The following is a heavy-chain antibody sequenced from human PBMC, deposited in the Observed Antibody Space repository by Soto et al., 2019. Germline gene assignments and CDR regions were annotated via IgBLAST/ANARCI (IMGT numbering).Heavy chain of an antibody. CDR2: ISGSGGST. Sequence: GGSLRLSCAASGFTFSSYAMSWVRQAPGKGLEWVSAISGSGGSTYYADSVKGRFTISRDNSKNTLYLQMNSLRAEDTAVYYCAKDRSITMIVVALGGYFDYWGQGTLVTVSS. CDR3: AKDRSITMIVVALGGYFDY. D-gene: IGHD3-22*01. V-gene: IGHV3-23*01. J-gene: IGHJ4*02. CDR1: GFTFSSYA.